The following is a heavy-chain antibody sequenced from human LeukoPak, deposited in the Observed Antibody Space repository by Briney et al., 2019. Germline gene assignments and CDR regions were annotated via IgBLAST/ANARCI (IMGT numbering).Heavy chain of an antibody. CDR2: IIPIFGTA. V-gene: IGHV1-69*05. Sequence: GASVKVSCKASGGTFSSYAISWVRQAPGQGLEWMERIIPIFGTANYAQKFQGRVTITTDESTSTAYMELSSLRSEDTAVYYCASGEPNWNYVLMDVWGKGTTVTVSS. CDR1: GGTFSSYA. D-gene: IGHD1-7*01. J-gene: IGHJ6*03. CDR3: ASGEPNWNYVLMDV.